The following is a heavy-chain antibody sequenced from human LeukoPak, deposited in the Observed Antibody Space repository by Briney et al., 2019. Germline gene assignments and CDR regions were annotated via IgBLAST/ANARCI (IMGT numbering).Heavy chain of an antibody. Sequence: GGSLRLSCAASGFTFSSYWMHWVRQTPGKGLVWVSRISPDGSSAFSADSVSGRFTISRDNAKNTLYLQMNSLRAEDTAVYYCTKPPYSSGWYGDAFDIWGQGTMVTVSS. J-gene: IGHJ3*02. V-gene: IGHV3-74*01. CDR1: GFTFSSYW. CDR3: TKPPYSSGWYGDAFDI. CDR2: ISPDGSSA. D-gene: IGHD6-19*01.